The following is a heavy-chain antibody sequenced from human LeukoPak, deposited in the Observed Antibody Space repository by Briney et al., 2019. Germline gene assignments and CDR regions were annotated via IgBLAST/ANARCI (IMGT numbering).Heavy chain of an antibody. Sequence: GGSLRHSCVASGFSFSGYSMNWVRQAPGKGLEWVSSISRDSITYTYYADSVKGRFTISRDNTKDSLYLQMNSLRAEDTAVYYCVRPGINDYGGNFDYWGQGALVTVSS. D-gene: IGHD4-23*01. CDR3: VRPGINDYGGNFDY. J-gene: IGHJ4*02. CDR1: GFSFSGYS. V-gene: IGHV3-21*03. CDR2: ISRDSITYT.